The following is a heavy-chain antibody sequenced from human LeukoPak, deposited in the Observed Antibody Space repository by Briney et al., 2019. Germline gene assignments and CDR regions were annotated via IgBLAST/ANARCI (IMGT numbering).Heavy chain of an antibody. CDR1: GFTFGDYA. CDR2: IKSKTDGGTT. CDR3: TTQKGYFDY. Sequence: GGSLRLSCTASGFTFGDYAMSWVRQAPGKGLEWVGRIKSKTDGGTTDYAAPVKGRFTISRDDSKNTLYLQMNSLKTEDTAVYYCTTQKGYFDYWGQGTLVTVSS. J-gene: IGHJ4*02. V-gene: IGHV3-15*01.